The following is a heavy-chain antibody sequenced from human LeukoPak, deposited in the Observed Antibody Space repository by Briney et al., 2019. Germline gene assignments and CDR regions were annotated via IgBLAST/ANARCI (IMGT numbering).Heavy chain of an antibody. V-gene: IGHV4-61*02. CDR2: IYISGST. J-gene: IGHJ3*02. Sequence: SQTLSLTCTVSAGSIRAGSQYWSWIRQPAGKGLEWIGRIYISGSTDYNPSLKGRVTISADTSKNQFSLELSAVTAADTAVYYCARDHIWVGQLLHAFDIWGRGTMVTVSS. D-gene: IGHD3-10*01. CDR3: ARDHIWVGQLLHAFDI. CDR1: AGSIRAGSQY.